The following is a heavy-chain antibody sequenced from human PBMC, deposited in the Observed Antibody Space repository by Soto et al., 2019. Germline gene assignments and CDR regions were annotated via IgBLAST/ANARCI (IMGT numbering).Heavy chain of an antibody. CDR2: ISYDGSNK. CDR1: GFTFSSYA. V-gene: IGHV3-30-3*01. J-gene: IGHJ5*02. D-gene: IGHD2-8*01. CDR3: ARGMRMVYATKYNWFDP. Sequence: QVQLVESGGGVVQPGRSLRLSCAASGFTFSSYAMHWVRQAPGKGLEWVAVISYDGSNKYYADSVKGRFTISRDNSKNTPYLQMNSLRAEDTAVYYCARGMRMVYATKYNWFDPWGQGTLVTVSS.